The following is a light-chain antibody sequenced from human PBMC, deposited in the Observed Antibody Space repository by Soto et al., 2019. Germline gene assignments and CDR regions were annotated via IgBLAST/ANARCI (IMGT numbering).Light chain of an antibody. J-gene: IGKJ1*01. Sequence: EILLTQTPGTLSLSPGEIATLAWIASQSVSSNFLAWYQQKPGQAPRLLIYGASSRATGIPDRFTGSGSGTDFTLTISRLEPEDFAVYYCQQYGNSPQTFGQGTKVDIK. CDR1: QSVSSNF. V-gene: IGKV3-20*01. CDR2: GAS. CDR3: QQYGNSPQT.